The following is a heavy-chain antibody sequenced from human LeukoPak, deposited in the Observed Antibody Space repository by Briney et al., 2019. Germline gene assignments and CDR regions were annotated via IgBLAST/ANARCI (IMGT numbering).Heavy chain of an antibody. V-gene: IGHV3-23*01. J-gene: IGHJ4*02. D-gene: IGHD3-22*01. Sequence: GGSLRLSCAASGFTFSSYVMSWVRQAPGKGLEWVSAISGSGGSTYYADSVKGRFTISRDNSKNTPYLQMNSLRAEDTAVYYCARDYDSSGYSIFFWGQGTLVTVSS. CDR3: ARDYDSSGYSIFF. CDR2: ISGSGGST. CDR1: GFTFSSYV.